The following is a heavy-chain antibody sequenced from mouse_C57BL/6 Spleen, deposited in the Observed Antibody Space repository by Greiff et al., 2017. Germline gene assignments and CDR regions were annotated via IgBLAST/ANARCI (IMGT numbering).Heavy chain of an antibody. CDR1: GYAFTNYL. J-gene: IGHJ2*01. CDR2: INPGSGGT. Sequence: VQLQQSGAELVRPGTSVKVSCKASGYAFTNYLIEWVKQRPGQGLEWIGVINPGSGGTNYNEKFKGKATLTADKSSSTAYMQLSSLTSEDSAVYFCARKQLRLGNFDYWGQGTTLTVSS. V-gene: IGHV1-54*01. CDR3: ARKQLRLGNFDY. D-gene: IGHD3-2*02.